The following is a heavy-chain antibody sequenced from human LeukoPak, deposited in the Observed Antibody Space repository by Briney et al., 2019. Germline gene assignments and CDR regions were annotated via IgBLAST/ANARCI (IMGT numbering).Heavy chain of an antibody. J-gene: IGHJ4*02. CDR3: ARVTGDYPKYYYDY. Sequence: SETLSLTCTVSGGSVNSGTYYWSWIWKPPGKGLEWIGYISYSGSTNYNPSVRSRVTISMDTSKNQFSLNLRSMTAADTAVYYCARVTGDYPKYYYDYWGQGTLVTVSS. CDR1: GGSVNSGTYY. D-gene: IGHD4-17*01. V-gene: IGHV4-61*01. CDR2: ISYSGST.